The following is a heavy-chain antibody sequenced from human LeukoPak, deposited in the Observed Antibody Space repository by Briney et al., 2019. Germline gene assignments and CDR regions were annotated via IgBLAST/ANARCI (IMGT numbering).Heavy chain of an antibody. Sequence: SEALSLTCAVYGGSFSGYYWSWIRQPPGKGLEWIGEINHSGSTNYNPSLKSRVTISVDTSKNQFSLKLSSVTAADTAVYYCARHGRYDFWSGYYTGNDYWGQGTLVTVSS. CDR2: INHSGST. V-gene: IGHV4-34*01. J-gene: IGHJ4*02. D-gene: IGHD3-3*01. CDR1: GGSFSGYY. CDR3: ARHGRYDFWSGYYTGNDY.